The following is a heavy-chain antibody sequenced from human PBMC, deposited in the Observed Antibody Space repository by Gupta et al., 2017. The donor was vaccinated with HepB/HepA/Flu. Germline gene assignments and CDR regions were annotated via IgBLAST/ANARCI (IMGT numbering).Heavy chain of an antibody. CDR1: GYIFTNHY. D-gene: IGHD1-26*01. V-gene: IGHV1-46*01. Sequence: QEQLLQSGAEVKKPGASVKVSCRASGYIFTNHYLHWVRQAPGQGLEWMGIITPRDGATNYAQKFQDRVTMTTDTSTNTAYMELRSLRSDDTAVFYCAREVVGLWALDIWGLGTLVTVSS. CDR2: ITPRDGAT. CDR3: AREVVGLWALDI. J-gene: IGHJ3*02.